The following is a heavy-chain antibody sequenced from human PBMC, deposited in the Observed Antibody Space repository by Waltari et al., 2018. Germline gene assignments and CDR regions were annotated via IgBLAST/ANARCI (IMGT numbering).Heavy chain of an antibody. J-gene: IGHJ1*01. D-gene: IGHD3-22*01. CDR3: TRGYDSSTGGFQH. CDR2: IRSKAYGGTT. Sequence: EVQLVESGGGLVQPGRSLRLSCTASGFTFGDYAMSWVGQAPGKGLEWVGFIRSKAYGGTTEYAASVKGRFTISRDDSKSIAYLQMNSLKTEDTAVYYCTRGYDSSTGGFQHWGQGTLVTVSS. V-gene: IGHV3-49*04. CDR1: GFTFGDYA.